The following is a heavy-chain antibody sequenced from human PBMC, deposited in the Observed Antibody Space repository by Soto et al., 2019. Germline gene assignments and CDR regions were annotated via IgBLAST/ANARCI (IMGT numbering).Heavy chain of an antibody. V-gene: IGHV1-58*01. CDR2: IVVGTGNT. CDR3: VAEDMIVAL. D-gene: IGHD3-22*01. CDR1: GFTFTNSA. Sequence: SVKVSCKASGFTFTNSAVQWVRQARGQRLEWIGWIVVGTGNTNHAQKFQGRVTITRDMSTSTAYMELSSLRSEDTAVYYCVAEDMIVALWGQGTLVTVSS. J-gene: IGHJ4*02.